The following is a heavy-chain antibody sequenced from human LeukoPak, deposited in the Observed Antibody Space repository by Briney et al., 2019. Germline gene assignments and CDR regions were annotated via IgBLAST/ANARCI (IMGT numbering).Heavy chain of an antibody. J-gene: IGHJ4*02. CDR3: ARARPGGTMVRGVHAFDY. CDR1: GFTFSSYA. D-gene: IGHD3-10*01. V-gene: IGHV3-30-3*01. CDR2: ISYDGSNK. Sequence: GSLRLSCAASGFTFSSYAMHWVRQAPGKGLEWVAAISYDGSNKYYADSVKGRFTISRDNSKNTLYLQMNSLRAEDTAVYYCARARPGGTMVRGVHAFDYWGQGTLVTVSS.